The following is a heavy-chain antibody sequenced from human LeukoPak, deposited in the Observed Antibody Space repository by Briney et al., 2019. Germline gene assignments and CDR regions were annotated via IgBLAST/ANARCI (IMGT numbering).Heavy chain of an antibody. Sequence: SQTLSLTCTVSGGSISSGSYYWSWIRQPAGKGLEWIGRIYTSGSTNYNPSLKSRVTISVDTSKNQFSLKLSSVTAADTAVYYCARVPAAYCDFWSGYPWGQGTLVTVSS. V-gene: IGHV4-61*02. CDR1: GGSISSGSYY. D-gene: IGHD3-3*01. CDR2: IYTSGST. CDR3: ARVPAAYCDFWSGYP. J-gene: IGHJ5*02.